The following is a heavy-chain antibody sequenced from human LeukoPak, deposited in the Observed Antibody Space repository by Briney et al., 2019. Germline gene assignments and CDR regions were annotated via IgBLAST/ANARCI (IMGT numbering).Heavy chain of an antibody. CDR3: ARRIGGSSGYYYYYGMDV. CDR1: GYSFTSYW. J-gene: IGHJ6*02. V-gene: IGHV5-51*01. Sequence: GESLKISCKGSGYSFTSYWIGWVRQMPGKGLEWMGIIYPGDSDTRYSPSFQGQVTISADKSISTAYLQWSSLKASDTAMYYCARRIGGSSGYYYYYGMDVWGQGTTVTVSS. CDR2: IYPGDSDT. D-gene: IGHD3-22*01.